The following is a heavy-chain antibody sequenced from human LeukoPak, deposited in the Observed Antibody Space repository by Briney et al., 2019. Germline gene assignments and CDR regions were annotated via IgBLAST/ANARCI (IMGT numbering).Heavy chain of an antibody. CDR1: GFTFSSYG. D-gene: IGHD6-13*01. J-gene: IGHJ5*02. CDR3: AKDLRAKAIAAAGTSFDP. Sequence: GGSLRLSCAASGFTFSSYGMHWVRQPPGKGLEWVAFIRYGGSNKYNADSVKGRFTISRDNSKNTLYLQMNSLRAEDTAVYYCAKDLRAKAIAAAGTSFDPWGQGTLVTVSS. V-gene: IGHV3-30*02. CDR2: IRYGGSNK.